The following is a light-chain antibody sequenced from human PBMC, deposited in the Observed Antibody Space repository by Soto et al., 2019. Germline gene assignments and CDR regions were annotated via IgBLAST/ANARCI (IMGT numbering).Light chain of an antibody. V-gene: IGKV3-11*01. Sequence: EIVLTQSPATLSLSPGEIATHSCRASQSISSYLAWYQQKPGQAPRLLIYDASNRATGIPARFSGSGSGTDFTLTISSLEPEDFALYYCQQRSNWPRGYTFGQGTKLEIK. CDR3: QQRSNWPRGYT. CDR2: DAS. J-gene: IGKJ2*01. CDR1: QSISSY.